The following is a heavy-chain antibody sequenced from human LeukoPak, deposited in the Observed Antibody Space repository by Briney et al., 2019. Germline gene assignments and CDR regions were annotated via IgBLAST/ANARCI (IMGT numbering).Heavy chain of an antibody. CDR1: GFTFSSYW. J-gene: IGHJ5*02. CDR3: ARDRYYYDSSGYIPFDP. V-gene: IGHV3-7*01. Sequence: GGSLRLSCAASGFTFSSYWMSWVRQAPGKGLEWVANIKQDGSEKYYVDSVKGRFTISRDNAKNSLYLQMNSLRAEDTAVYYCARDRYYYDSSGYIPFDPWGQGTLVTVSS. D-gene: IGHD3-22*01. CDR2: IKQDGSEK.